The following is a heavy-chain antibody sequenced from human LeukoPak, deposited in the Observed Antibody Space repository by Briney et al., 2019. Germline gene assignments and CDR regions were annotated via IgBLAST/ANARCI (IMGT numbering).Heavy chain of an antibody. CDR2: VYYSGST. V-gene: IGHV4-59*01. CDR1: GGSISNYY. CDR3: ARGGDLDY. Sequence: SETLSLTCTVSGGSISNYYWNWIRQAPGKGLEWIGYVYYSGSTNYNPSLKSRVTISVDMSKNQFSLKLTSVTAADTAMYYCARGGDLDYWGQGTLVTVSS. J-gene: IGHJ4*02.